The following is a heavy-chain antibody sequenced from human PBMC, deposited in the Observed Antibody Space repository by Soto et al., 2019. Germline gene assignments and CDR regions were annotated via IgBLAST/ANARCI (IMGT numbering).Heavy chain of an antibody. V-gene: IGHV3-74*03. Sequence: EVRLEEAGGGFVQPGGSLRVSCSGSGFIFSSFWMHWVRQGPGKGLEWVSRINGDGASLAYAESVKGRFSISRDNVKNTLHLQMNSLGVYDTAVYFCAREGSLGLDVWGRGTTVTVSS. CDR2: INGDGASL. J-gene: IGHJ6*02. CDR1: GFIFSSFW. D-gene: IGHD3-10*01. CDR3: AREGSLGLDV.